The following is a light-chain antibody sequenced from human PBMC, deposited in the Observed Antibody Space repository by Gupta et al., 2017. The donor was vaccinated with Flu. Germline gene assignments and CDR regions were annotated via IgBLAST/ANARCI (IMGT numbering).Light chain of an antibody. V-gene: IGLV1-44*01. J-gene: IGLJ1*01. CDR3: AAWDDRLNGYV. CDR1: SSNIGSNT. Sequence: HSVLTQPPSASGTPGQRVTISCSGGSSNIGSNTVNWYQHLPETAPKLLIFSDDQRPSGVPNRFSGSKSGTSASLAITGLQPEDEGDYYCAAWDDRLNGYVFGTGTKVTV. CDR2: SDD.